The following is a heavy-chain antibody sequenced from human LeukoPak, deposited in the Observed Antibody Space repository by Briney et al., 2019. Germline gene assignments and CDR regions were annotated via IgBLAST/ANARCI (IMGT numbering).Heavy chain of an antibody. CDR1: GFTFSSDA. CDR3: AKTLSFIVGATVGYFDY. V-gene: IGHV3-23*01. Sequence: QTGGSLRLSCAASGFTFSSDAMSWVRQAPGKGLEWVSAISGSGAGTHYADSVKGRFTISRDSSKNTLYLQMNSLRAEDTAVYYCAKTLSFIVGATVGYFDYWGQGTLVTVSS. D-gene: IGHD1-26*01. J-gene: IGHJ4*02. CDR2: ISGSGAGT.